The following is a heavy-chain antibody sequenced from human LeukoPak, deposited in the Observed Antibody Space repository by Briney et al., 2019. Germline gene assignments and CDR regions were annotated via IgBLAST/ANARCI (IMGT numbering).Heavy chain of an antibody. CDR3: ARDYEGLGV. V-gene: IGHV3-74*01. CDR1: GLTFSSYR. Sequence: GGSLRLSCAASGLTFSSYRMHWVRQAPGKGLVWVPLINTDGSNTNYADSVKGRLTNSRDNAKNTLYLQMNSLRAEDTAVYYCARDYEGLGVWGQGTTVTVSS. D-gene: IGHD3-16*01. CDR2: INTDGSNT. J-gene: IGHJ6*02.